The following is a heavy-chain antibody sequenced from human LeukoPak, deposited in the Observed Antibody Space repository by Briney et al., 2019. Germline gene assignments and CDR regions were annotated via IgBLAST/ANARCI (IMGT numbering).Heavy chain of an antibody. CDR3: AKGPYYYDSSGYYEIDFDY. CDR1: GFTFSSYG. D-gene: IGHD3-22*01. CDR2: SSGSGGST. V-gene: IGHV3-23*01. Sequence: GGTLRLSCAASGFTFSSYGMSWVRQAPGKGLEWVSASSGSGGSTYYADSVKGRFTISRDNSKNTLYLQMNSLRAEDTAVYYCAKGPYYYDSSGYYEIDFDYWGQGTLVTVSS. J-gene: IGHJ4*02.